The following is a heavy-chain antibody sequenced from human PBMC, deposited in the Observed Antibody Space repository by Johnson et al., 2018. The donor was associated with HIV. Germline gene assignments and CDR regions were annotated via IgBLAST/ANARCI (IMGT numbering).Heavy chain of an antibody. Sequence: VQLVESGGGVVQPGRSLRLSCAASRFTFSSYWMHWVRQAPGKGLVWVSRINSDGSSTSYADSVEGRFTISRDNAKNTLYIQMNSLRAEDTAVYYCAGVDRGAFDLWGHGTLVTVSS. V-gene: IGHV3-74*02. CDR2: INSDGSST. D-gene: IGHD3-10*01. J-gene: IGHJ3*01. CDR3: AGVDRGAFDL. CDR1: RFTFSSYW.